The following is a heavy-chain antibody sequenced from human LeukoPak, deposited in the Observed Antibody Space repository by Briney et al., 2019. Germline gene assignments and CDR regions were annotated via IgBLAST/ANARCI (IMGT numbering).Heavy chain of an antibody. CDR1: GFTFSSYA. D-gene: IGHD4-17*01. CDR2: ISYDGSNK. V-gene: IGHV3-30-3*01. Sequence: GGSLRLSCAASGFTFSSYAMHWVRQAPGKGLEWVAVISYDGSNKYYADSVKGRFTISRDNSKNTLYLQMNSLRAEDTAVYYCARDSPYGDCDYWGQGTLVTVSS. J-gene: IGHJ4*02. CDR3: ARDSPYGDCDY.